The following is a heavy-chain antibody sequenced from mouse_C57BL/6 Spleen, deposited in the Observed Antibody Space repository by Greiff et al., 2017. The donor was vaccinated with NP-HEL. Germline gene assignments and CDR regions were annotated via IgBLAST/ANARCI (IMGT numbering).Heavy chain of an antibody. CDR2: INPSTGGT. CDR3: ARTTVVPFDY. J-gene: IGHJ2*01. Sequence: EVQLQESGPELVKPGASVKISCKASGYSFTGYYMNWVKQSPEKSLEWIGEINPSTGGTTYNQKFKAKATLTVDKSSSTAYMQLKSLTSEDSAVYYCARTTVVPFDYWGQGTTLTVSS. D-gene: IGHD1-1*01. CDR1: GYSFTGYY. V-gene: IGHV1-42*01.